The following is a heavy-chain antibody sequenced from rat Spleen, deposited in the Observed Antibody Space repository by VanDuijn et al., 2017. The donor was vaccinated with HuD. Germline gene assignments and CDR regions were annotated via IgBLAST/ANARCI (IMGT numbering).Heavy chain of an antibody. CDR1: GFSLRNYG. J-gene: IGHJ1*01. V-gene: IGHV2-13*01. D-gene: IGHD4-3*01. CDR2: IWGNGNT. CDR3: TRAQGYNYWYFDF. Sequence: QVQLKESGPGLVQPSQTLSLTCTVSGFSLRNYGVIWVRQSPGKGLEWMGVIWGNGNTNYNSVLKSRLSISRDTSKSQVFLKMNSLQTDDTGTYYCTRAQGYNYWYFDFWGPGTMVTVSS.